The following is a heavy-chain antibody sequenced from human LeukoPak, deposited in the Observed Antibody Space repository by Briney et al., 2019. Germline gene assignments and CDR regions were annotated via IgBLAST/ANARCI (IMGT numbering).Heavy chain of an antibody. CDR3: ARDEWLLLRVLDY. Sequence: GRSLRLSCAASGFTFSSYALHWVRQAPGKGLEWVAVISYDGSNKYYADSVKGRFTISRDNSKNTLYLQMNSLRAEDTAVYYCARDEWLLLRVLDYWGQGTLVTVSS. J-gene: IGHJ4*02. CDR1: GFTFSSYA. D-gene: IGHD3-22*01. V-gene: IGHV3-30*01. CDR2: ISYDGSNK.